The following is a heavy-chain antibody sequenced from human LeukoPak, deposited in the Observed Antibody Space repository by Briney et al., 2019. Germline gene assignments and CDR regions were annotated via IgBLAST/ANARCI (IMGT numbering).Heavy chain of an antibody. D-gene: IGHD2/OR15-2a*01. V-gene: IGHV3-7*03. J-gene: IGHJ4*02. CDR3: VRDFYVDY. Sequence: GGSLRLSCAASGFTFNVYWMNWVRQAPGKGLEWVANIKHDGAEKNYVDSVKGRFTIYRDNAENTLYLQMNSLRAEDTAVYYCVRDFYVDYWGQGAMVTVSS. CDR1: GFTFNVYW. CDR2: IKHDGAEK.